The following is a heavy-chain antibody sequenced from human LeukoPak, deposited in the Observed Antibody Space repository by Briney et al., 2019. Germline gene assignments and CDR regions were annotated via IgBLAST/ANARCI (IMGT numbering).Heavy chain of an antibody. CDR1: GFTFNSYA. V-gene: IGHV3-23*01. CDR3: AKVPYGSGSYPDY. Sequence: GGSLRLSCAASGFTFNSYAMSWVRQAPGKGLEWVSAISGSGGSTYYADSVKGRFTISRDNSKNTLYLQMNSLRAEDTAVYYCAKVPYGSGSYPDYWGQGTLVTVSS. CDR2: ISGSGGST. D-gene: IGHD3-10*01. J-gene: IGHJ4*02.